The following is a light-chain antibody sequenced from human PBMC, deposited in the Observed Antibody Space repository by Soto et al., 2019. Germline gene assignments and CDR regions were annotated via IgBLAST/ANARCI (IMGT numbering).Light chain of an antibody. CDR1: SSDIGGYNY. J-gene: IGLJ1*01. CDR2: EVS. V-gene: IGLV2-14*01. Sequence: QSALTQPASVSGSPGQSITISCTGTSSDIGGYNYVSWYQHHPGKVPKFMIYEVSNRPSGVSDRFSGSKSGNTASLTISGLQPEDEADYYCSSYTSSNTFIFGSGTKLTVL. CDR3: SSYTSSNTFI.